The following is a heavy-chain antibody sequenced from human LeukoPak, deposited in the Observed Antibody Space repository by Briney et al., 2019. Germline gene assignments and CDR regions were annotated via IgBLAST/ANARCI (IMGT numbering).Heavy chain of an antibody. CDR1: GFTLSDYA. J-gene: IGHJ4*02. V-gene: IGHV3-23*01. CDR2: ISGSGGTI. Sequence: GGSLRLSCAASGFTLSDYAMSWVRQAPGKGLEWISGISGSGGTIYYADSVKGRFTISRDNSKNTMYLQMNSLRDDDTALYYCTKGPQVGSGYHPDYWGQGTLVTVSS. CDR3: TKGPQVGSGYHPDY. D-gene: IGHD3-22*01.